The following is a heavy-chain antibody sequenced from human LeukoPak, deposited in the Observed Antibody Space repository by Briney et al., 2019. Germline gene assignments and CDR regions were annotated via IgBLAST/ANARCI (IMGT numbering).Heavy chain of an antibody. CDR2: ISSSGSSI. CDR3: ARQISRYCSGGSCYSGWEFYFYY. J-gene: IGHJ4*02. CDR1: GFTFSSYE. D-gene: IGHD2-15*01. Sequence: GGSLRLSCAASGFTFSSYEMNWVRQAPGKGLEWVSYISSSGSSIHYADSVKGRFTISRDNAKNSLYLQMNSLRAEDTAVYHCARQISRYCSGGSCYSGWEFYFYYWGRGTPVTVSS. V-gene: IGHV3-48*03.